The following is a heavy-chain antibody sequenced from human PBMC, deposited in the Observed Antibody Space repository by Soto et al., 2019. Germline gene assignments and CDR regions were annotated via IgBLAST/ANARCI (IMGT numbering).Heavy chain of an antibody. V-gene: IGHV3-48*02. Sequence: EVQLVESGGGLVQPGGSLRLSCTASGFSFSDYSMNWVRQAPGKGLEWLSFIDTSGTPIHYADSVKGRFTISRDNAKGSLYLEMDSLRDEDTAVYYCARDHSGGYYVTALDYWGRGIVVTVSS. D-gene: IGHD1-26*01. CDR2: IDTSGTPI. CDR3: ARDHSGGYYVTALDY. CDR1: GFSFSDYS. J-gene: IGHJ4*02.